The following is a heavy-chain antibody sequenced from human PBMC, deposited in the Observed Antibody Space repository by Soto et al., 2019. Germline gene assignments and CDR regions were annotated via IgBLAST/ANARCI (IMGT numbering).Heavy chain of an antibody. CDR1: GGTFSHYT. V-gene: IGHV1-69*08. CDR3: ARDGNTGYDYAFDI. CDR2: IIPILGVA. J-gene: IGHJ3*02. Sequence: QVQLVQSGAEVKKPGSSVKVSCKASGGTFSHYTITWVRQAPGQGLEWMGRIIPILGVAHYAQNLQGRVTISADKSTYTAYMELTSLISEDTAVYYCARDGNTGYDYAFDIWGQGTMVTVSS. D-gene: IGHD5-12*01.